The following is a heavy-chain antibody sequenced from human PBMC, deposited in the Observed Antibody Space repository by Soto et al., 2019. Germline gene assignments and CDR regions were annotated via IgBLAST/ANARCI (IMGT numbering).Heavy chain of an antibody. Sequence: EVQLVESGGGLVQPGGSLRLSCAASGFTFSSYWMSWVRQAPGRGLEWVANIKQDGSEKYYVDSVKGRFTISRDNAKNSLYLQMNSLRAEDTAVYYCARVQPEKTYYDFWTPRGAFDIWGQGTMVTVSS. CDR1: GFTFSSYW. J-gene: IGHJ3*02. V-gene: IGHV3-7*01. CDR3: ARVQPEKTYYDFWTPRGAFDI. D-gene: IGHD3-3*01. CDR2: IKQDGSEK.